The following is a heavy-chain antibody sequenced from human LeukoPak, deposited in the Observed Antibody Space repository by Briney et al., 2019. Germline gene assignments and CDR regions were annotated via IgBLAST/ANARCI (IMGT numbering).Heavy chain of an antibody. D-gene: IGHD2-8*01. CDR3: GRDNDRKDDY. Sequence: GGSLRLSCAASGFTFSYYYMSWIRQAPCKELDWVSYISSSGSNIYYADSVKGRFNIERDKDKKSLYLQMNNLRAEDTAMYYCGRDNDRKDDYWGHGTLVTVSS. V-gene: IGHV3-11*04. CDR2: ISSSGSNI. J-gene: IGHJ4*01. CDR1: GFTFSYYY.